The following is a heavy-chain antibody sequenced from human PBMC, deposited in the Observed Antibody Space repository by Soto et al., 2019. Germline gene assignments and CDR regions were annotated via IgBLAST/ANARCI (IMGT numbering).Heavy chain of an antibody. D-gene: IGHD3-3*01. Sequence: PRGSLRLSCAASGFTFSTYAMTWVRQAPGKGLEWVSIISSSGDATYYLDSVKGRFTISRDNSRNTLNLQMNSLRAEDTAVYYCAKNGDFWSWGMDVWGKGTTVTVSS. J-gene: IGHJ6*04. CDR1: GFTFSTYA. CDR3: AKNGDFWSWGMDV. CDR2: ISSSGDAT. V-gene: IGHV3-23*01.